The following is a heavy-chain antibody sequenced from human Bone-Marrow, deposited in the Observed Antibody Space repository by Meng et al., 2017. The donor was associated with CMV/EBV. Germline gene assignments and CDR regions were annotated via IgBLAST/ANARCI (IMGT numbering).Heavy chain of an antibody. J-gene: IGHJ5*02. D-gene: IGHD1-20*01. CDR1: GFTFSSYA. CDR3: ARAPINGITGIIWGWFDP. CDR2: IIPIFGTA. V-gene: IGHV1-69*05. Sequence: GGSLRLSCAASGFTFSSYAISWVRQAPGQGLEWMGGIIPIFGTANYAQKFQGRVTITTDESTSTAYMELSSLRSEDTAVYYCARAPINGITGIIWGWFDPWGQGTLVTVSS.